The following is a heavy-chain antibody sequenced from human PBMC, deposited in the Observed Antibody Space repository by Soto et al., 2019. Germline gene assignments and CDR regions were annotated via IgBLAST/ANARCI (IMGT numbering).Heavy chain of an antibody. CDR3: ARLPWADYGVIFDT. V-gene: IGHV4-59*01. D-gene: IGHD4-17*01. Sequence: QVQLQESGPGLVKPSETLSLTCTVSGGSISSYYWSWIRQPPGKGLEWIGYIYYSGSTNYNPSLKSRVTISVATSNNQFSLKLSSVTAADTAVYYWARLPWADYGVIFDTWCQGTLGTVS. J-gene: IGHJ5*02. CDR1: GGSISSYY. CDR2: IYYSGST.